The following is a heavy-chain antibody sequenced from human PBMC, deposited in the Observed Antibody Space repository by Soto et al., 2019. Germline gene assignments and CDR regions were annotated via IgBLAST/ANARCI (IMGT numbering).Heavy chain of an antibody. V-gene: IGHV3-30-3*01. CDR3: VRDSGNYCVEGRFDY. CDR2: ISQDRSNK. D-gene: IGHD1-26*01. Sequence: QVQLVESGGGVVQPGRSLRLSCAASGFTFSSYAMHWVRKAPGKGLEWVAVISQDRSNKYYGDSVNGRFTISRDNSKNAVDVHMIILGAEDTAVYYCVRDSGNYCVEGRFDYWVQLALVTVSS. CDR1: GFTFSSYA. J-gene: IGHJ4*02.